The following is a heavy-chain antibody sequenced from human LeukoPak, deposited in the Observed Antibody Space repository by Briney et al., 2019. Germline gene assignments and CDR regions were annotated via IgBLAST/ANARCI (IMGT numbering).Heavy chain of an antibody. CDR1: GYTFTSYD. J-gene: IGHJ4*02. Sequence: GASLKVSCKASGYTFTSYDINWVRQATGQGLEWMGWMNPNSGNTGYAQKFQGRVTMTRNTSISTAYMELSSLRSEDTAVYYCAGRVYGDYSEDYWGQGTLVTVSS. V-gene: IGHV1-8*01. CDR2: MNPNSGNT. CDR3: AGRVYGDYSEDY. D-gene: IGHD4-17*01.